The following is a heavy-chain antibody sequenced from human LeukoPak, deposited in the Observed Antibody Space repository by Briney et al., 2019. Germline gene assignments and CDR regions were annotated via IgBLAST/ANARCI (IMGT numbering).Heavy chain of an antibody. CDR1: GFSFSTYG. V-gene: IGHV3-33*01. D-gene: IGHD3-16*01. Sequence: GRSLRLSCAASGFSFSTYGMHWVRQAPGTGLEWVALIWHDGSKEYYADSVKGRFTISRDNSKNTLYLEMNSLRADDTAVYYCAGDTPPGGEYYFEYWGQGALVTVSS. J-gene: IGHJ4*02. CDR3: AGDTPPGGEYYFEY. CDR2: IWHDGSKE.